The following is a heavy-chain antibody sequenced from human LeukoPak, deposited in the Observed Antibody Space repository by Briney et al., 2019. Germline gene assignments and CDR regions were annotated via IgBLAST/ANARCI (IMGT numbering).Heavy chain of an antibody. D-gene: IGHD5-12*01. V-gene: IGHV4-61*02. Sequence: PSQTLSLTCTVSGGSITDSTYYWSWIRQPAGQGLEWIGRFYSSGSTNYNPSLKSRVSISADTSSNQFSLRLSSVTAADTAVYYCASRAITVPMRDYWGQGTLVTVSS. CDR3: ASRAITVPMRDY. CDR2: FYSSGST. CDR1: GGSITDSTYY. J-gene: IGHJ4*02.